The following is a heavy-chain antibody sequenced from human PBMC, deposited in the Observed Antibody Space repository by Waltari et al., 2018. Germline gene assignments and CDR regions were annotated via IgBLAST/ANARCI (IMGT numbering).Heavy chain of an antibody. CDR1: GFTSRTFG. D-gene: IGHD2-2*02. Sequence: QVNLVESGGGVVQPGGSLRLSCATSGFTSRTFGMHWVRQAPGKGLEWVALIWFDGSDKFYADSVRGRFTISRDNSARTLYLDMDSLRLDDTAMYYCAKDAFGNTYLDFWGQGTLVTVSS. CDR3: AKDAFGNTYLDF. J-gene: IGHJ4*02. CDR2: IWFDGSDK. V-gene: IGHV3-30*02.